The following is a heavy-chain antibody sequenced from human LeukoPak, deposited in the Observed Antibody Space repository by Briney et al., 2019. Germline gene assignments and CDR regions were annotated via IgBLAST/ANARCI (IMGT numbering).Heavy chain of an antibody. Sequence: ASVKVSCKASGGTFSSYAISWVRQAPGQGLEWMGEIIPIFGTANYAQKFQGRVTITADESTSTAYMELSSLRSEDTAVYYCARDSSSHCSSTSCYGTYYFDYWGQGALGTVSS. CDR2: IIPIFGTA. CDR3: ARDSSSHCSSTSCYGTYYFDY. CDR1: GGTFSSYA. V-gene: IGHV1-69*13. J-gene: IGHJ4*02. D-gene: IGHD2-2*01.